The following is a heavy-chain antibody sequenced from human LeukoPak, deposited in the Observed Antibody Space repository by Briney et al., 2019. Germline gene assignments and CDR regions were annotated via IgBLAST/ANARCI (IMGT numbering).Heavy chain of an antibody. V-gene: IGHV1-46*04. CDR2: INPTGGGT. D-gene: IGHD3-22*01. J-gene: IGHJ3*01. Sequence: ASVKVSCKASEDIFTTNYIHWVRQAPGQGLEWMGLINPTGGGTTYAQKLHGRVTMTRDTSTRGAYMELRSLRSEDTGVYYCAGAYNDTSGNDALNVWGLGTKVTVSS. CDR3: AGAYNDTSGNDALNV. CDR1: EDIFTTNY.